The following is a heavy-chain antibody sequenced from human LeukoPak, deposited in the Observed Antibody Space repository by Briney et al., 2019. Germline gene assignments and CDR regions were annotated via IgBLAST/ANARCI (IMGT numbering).Heavy chain of an antibody. CDR3: AKPMTTVTPVDF. CDR2: LRSDGSNK. J-gene: IGHJ4*02. Sequence: GGSLRLSCSASGFTFSNFGMHWVRQAPGKGLEWVAFLRSDGSNKKYTDSVKGRFTISRDNSNNTLYLQMTGLRAEDTAFYYCAKPMTTVTPVDFWGQGALVTVSS. CDR1: GFTFSNFG. D-gene: IGHD4-17*01. V-gene: IGHV3-30*02.